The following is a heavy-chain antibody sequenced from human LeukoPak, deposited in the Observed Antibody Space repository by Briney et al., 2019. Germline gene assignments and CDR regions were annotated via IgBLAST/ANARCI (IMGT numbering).Heavy chain of an antibody. CDR1: GGSISSYC. D-gene: IGHD2-15*01. Sequence: SETLSLTCTVSGGSISSYCWSWVRQPPGKGLEWIGYIYTSGSTNYNPSLKSRVTMSVDTSKNQFSLKLSSVTAADTAVYYCARGRYCSADICSGGDAFDIWGQGTMVSVSS. CDR3: ARGRYCSADICSGGDAFDI. J-gene: IGHJ3*02. V-gene: IGHV4-4*09. CDR2: IYTSGST.